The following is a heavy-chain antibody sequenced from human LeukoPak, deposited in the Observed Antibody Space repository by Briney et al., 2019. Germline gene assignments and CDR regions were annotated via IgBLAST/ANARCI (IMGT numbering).Heavy chain of an antibody. CDR3: AKEIYGSGSYYSSY. Sequence: QPGGSLRLSCAASGFTFSSNAMSWVRQAPGKGLEWVSALTGGGGVTHYADSVKGRFTISRDNSKNTLYLQMTSLRAEDTAVYYCAKEIYGSGSYYSSYWGQGTLVTVSS. V-gene: IGHV3-23*01. D-gene: IGHD3-10*01. CDR2: LTGGGGVT. CDR1: GFTFSSNA. J-gene: IGHJ4*02.